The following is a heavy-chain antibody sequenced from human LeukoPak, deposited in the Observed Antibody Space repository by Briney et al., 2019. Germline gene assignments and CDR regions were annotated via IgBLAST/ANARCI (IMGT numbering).Heavy chain of an antibody. CDR3: ARVGTYGSGSYLSWLDY. CDR2: IHYTGST. D-gene: IGHD3-10*01. J-gene: IGHJ4*02. Sequence: KPSETLSLTCTVSSGSIRSYYWTWIRQPPGKRLEWIGFIHYTGSTNYNPSLKSRVTISVDTSKNQFSLKLNSVTAADTAVYYCARVGTYGSGSYLSWLDYWGQGTLVTVSS. V-gene: IGHV4-59*01. CDR1: SGSIRSYY.